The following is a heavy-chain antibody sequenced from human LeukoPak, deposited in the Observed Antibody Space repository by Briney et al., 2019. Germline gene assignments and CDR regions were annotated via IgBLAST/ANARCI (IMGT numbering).Heavy chain of an antibody. CDR2: ISSSISTI. CDR3: ARDSAVLLWFGELLKAPFDY. Sequence: PGGSLRLSCAASGFTFSSYSMNWVRQAPGKGLEWVSYISSSISTIYYADSVKGRFTISRDNAKNSLYLQMNSLRAEDTAVYYCARDSAVLLWFGELLKAPFDYWGQGTLVTVSS. CDR1: GFTFSSYS. J-gene: IGHJ4*02. D-gene: IGHD3-10*01. V-gene: IGHV3-48*01.